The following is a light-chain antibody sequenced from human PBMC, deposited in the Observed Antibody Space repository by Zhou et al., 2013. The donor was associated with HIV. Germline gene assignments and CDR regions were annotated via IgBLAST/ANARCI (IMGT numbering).Light chain of an antibody. CDR1: QHISTF. CDR2: AAS. J-gene: IGKJ4*01. CDR3: QQANSFPLT. V-gene: IGKV1-12*01. Sequence: DIQMTQSPSSVSASVGDRVTITCRASQHISTFLVWYQKKPGRVPNLLIYAASSLQRGVPSRFSGSGSGTDFTLTISSLQPEDFATYYCQQANSFPLTFGGGTKVEIK.